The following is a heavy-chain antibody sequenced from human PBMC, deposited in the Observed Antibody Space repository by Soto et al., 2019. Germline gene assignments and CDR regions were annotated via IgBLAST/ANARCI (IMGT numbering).Heavy chain of an antibody. Sequence: GGSLRLSCAASGFTFSSYSMNWVRQAPGKGLEWVSYISSSSSTIYYADSVKGRFTISRDNAKNSLYLQMNSLRAEDTAVYYCARDSRYDFWSGYGRQSMDVWGKGTTVTVSS. V-gene: IGHV3-48*01. CDR1: GFTFSSYS. CDR2: ISSSSSTI. J-gene: IGHJ6*04. D-gene: IGHD3-3*01. CDR3: ARDSRYDFWSGYGRQSMDV.